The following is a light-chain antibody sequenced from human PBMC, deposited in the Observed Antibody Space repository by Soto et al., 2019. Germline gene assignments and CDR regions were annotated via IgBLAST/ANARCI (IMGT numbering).Light chain of an antibody. CDR1: SSDVGGYNY. J-gene: IGLJ2*01. Sequence: SALTQPASVSGSPGQSITISCTGTSSDVGGYNYVSWYQQHPGKAPKLMIYDVSNRPSGVSNRFSGSKSGNTASLTISGLQAEDEADYYCSSYTSSNVVFGGGTQLTVL. CDR3: SSYTSSNVV. CDR2: DVS. V-gene: IGLV2-14*01.